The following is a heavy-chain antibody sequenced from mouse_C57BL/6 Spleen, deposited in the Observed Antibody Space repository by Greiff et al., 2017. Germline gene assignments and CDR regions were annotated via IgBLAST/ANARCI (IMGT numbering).Heavy chain of an antibody. D-gene: IGHD2-3*01. CDR3: ARDDGYYDWFAY. CDR2: INPSSGYT. Sequence: VQLQQSGAELARPGASVKMSCKASGYTFTSYTMHWVKQRPGQGLEWIGYINPSSGYTKYNQKFKDKATLTADKSSSTTYMQLSSLTSEYSAVYYCARDDGYYDWFAYWGQGTLVTVSA. CDR1: GYTFTSYT. V-gene: IGHV1-4*01. J-gene: IGHJ3*01.